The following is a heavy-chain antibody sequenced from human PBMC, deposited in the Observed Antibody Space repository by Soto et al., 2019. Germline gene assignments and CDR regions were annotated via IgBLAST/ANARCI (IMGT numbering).Heavy chain of an antibody. Sequence: GASVKVSCKASGGTFSSYAISWVRQAPGQGLEWMGGIIPIFGTANYAQKFQGRVTITADESTSTAYMELSSLRSEDTAVYYCARAFRLLLVSYGMDVWGQGTTFTVSS. J-gene: IGHJ6*02. CDR3: ARAFRLLLVSYGMDV. D-gene: IGHD3-10*01. CDR2: IIPIFGTA. V-gene: IGHV1-69*13. CDR1: GGTFSSYA.